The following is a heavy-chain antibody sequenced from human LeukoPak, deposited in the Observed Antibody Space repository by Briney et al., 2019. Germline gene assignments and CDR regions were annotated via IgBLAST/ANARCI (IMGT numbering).Heavy chain of an antibody. Sequence: GASVKVSCKVSGYTLTELSMHRVRQAPGKGLEWMGGFDPEDGETIYAQKFQGRVTMTEDTSTDTAYMELSSLRSEDTAVYYCATEGGRGSGWSYYYYGMDVWGQGTTVTVSS. V-gene: IGHV1-24*01. CDR2: FDPEDGET. CDR1: GYTLTELS. J-gene: IGHJ6*02. CDR3: ATEGGRGSGWSYYYYGMDV. D-gene: IGHD6-19*01.